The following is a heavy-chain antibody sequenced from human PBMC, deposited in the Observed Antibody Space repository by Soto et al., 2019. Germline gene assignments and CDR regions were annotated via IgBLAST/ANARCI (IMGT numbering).Heavy chain of an antibody. CDR2: ISGSGGST. J-gene: IGHJ6*02. CDR1: GFTFSSYA. Sequence: LRLSCAASGFTFSSYAMSWVRQAPGKGLEWVSAISGSGGSTYYADSVKGRFTISRDNSKNTLYLQMNSLRAEDTAVYYCARKPELDYYYGMDVWGQGTTVTVSS. D-gene: IGHD1-26*01. V-gene: IGHV3-23*01. CDR3: ARKPELDYYYGMDV.